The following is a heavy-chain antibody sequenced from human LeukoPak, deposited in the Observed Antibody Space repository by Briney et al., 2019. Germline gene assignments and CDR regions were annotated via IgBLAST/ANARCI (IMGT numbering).Heavy chain of an antibody. CDR2: ISSSSYI. D-gene: IGHD4-23*01. V-gene: IGHV3-21*01. J-gene: IGHJ4*02. CDR3: ARDLYGGRFDY. Sequence: NSGGSLRLSCAASGFTFSSYSMNWVRQAPGKGLEWVSSISSSSYIYYADSVKGRFTISRDNAKNSLYLQMNSLRAEDTAVYYCARDLYGGRFDYWGQGTLVTVSS. CDR1: GFTFSSYS.